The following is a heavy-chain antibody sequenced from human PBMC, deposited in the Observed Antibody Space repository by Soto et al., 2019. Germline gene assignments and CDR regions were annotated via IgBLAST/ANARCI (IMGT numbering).Heavy chain of an antibody. J-gene: IGHJ3*01. V-gene: IGHV1-18*04. CDR3: VRAKIRSSHYYEPHAFDL. D-gene: IGHD3-22*01. CDR2: ISVYNGNT. Sequence: APLKVYWKTSGYTITIYGVSRVSKTNGQRLEWMGWISVYNGNTKYAKKFQGRVTMTTDTSTNTAYMDLRSLRSDDTAVYYCVRAKIRSSHYYEPHAFDLWGQGIMVTVSS. CDR1: GYTITIYG.